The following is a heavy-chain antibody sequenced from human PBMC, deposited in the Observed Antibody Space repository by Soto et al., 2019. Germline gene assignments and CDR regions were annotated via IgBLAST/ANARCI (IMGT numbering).Heavy chain of an antibody. CDR1: GYTFTRYT. D-gene: IGHD2-15*01. J-gene: IGHJ5*02. Sequence: ASVTVSCKASGYTFTRYTMNWVRQAPGQRLEWMGWINPDNGNTKSSQKFQDRVSITRDTSASTAYMDLSSLRSEDTAVYYCARGIATGQLDPWGQGTLVTVSS. CDR2: INPDNGNT. V-gene: IGHV1-3*01. CDR3: ARGIATGQLDP.